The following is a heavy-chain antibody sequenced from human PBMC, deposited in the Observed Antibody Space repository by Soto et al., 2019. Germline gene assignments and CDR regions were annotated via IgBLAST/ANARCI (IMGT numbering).Heavy chain of an antibody. CDR3: ARHRDTSSRYLLLDY. V-gene: IGHV4-39*01. Sequence: PAETLSLTCTVSGGSISSGGHCWGWIRQPPGKGLEWIGNIYYRGNTYYNPSLRSRVTISVDTSKNQFSLKVTSLTVADTAVYYCARHRDTSSRYLLLDYWGQGILVTVSS. CDR1: GGSISSGGHC. J-gene: IGHJ4*02. CDR2: IYYRGNT. D-gene: IGHD6-13*01.